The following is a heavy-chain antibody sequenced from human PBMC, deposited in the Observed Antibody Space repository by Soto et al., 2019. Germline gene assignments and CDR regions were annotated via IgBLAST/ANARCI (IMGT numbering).Heavy chain of an antibody. J-gene: IGHJ4*02. CDR2: IWYDGSEK. CDR3: ARVISLGSGSYFMVGPFDY. Sequence: QSGGSLRLSCAASGFTFSSYGMHWVRQAPGKGLEWVAVIWYDGSEKYYVDSVKGRFTISRDNAKNSLYLQMNSLRAEDTAVYYCARVISLGSGSYFMVGPFDYWGQGTLVTVSS. CDR1: GFTFSSYG. V-gene: IGHV3-33*01. D-gene: IGHD3-10*01.